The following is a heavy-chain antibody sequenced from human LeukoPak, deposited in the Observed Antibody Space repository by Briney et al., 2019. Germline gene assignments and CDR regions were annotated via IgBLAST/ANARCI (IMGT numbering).Heavy chain of an antibody. D-gene: IGHD5-12*01. Sequence: GGSLRLSCAMSGFTFSSYWMSWVRQAPGKGLEWVANIKQDGSEKYYVDSVKGRFTISRDSAKNSLYLQMNSLRIEDTAVHYCARDVPTTPEGDYWGQGTLVTVSS. V-gene: IGHV3-7*01. CDR1: GFTFSSYW. J-gene: IGHJ4*02. CDR3: ARDVPTTPEGDY. CDR2: IKQDGSEK.